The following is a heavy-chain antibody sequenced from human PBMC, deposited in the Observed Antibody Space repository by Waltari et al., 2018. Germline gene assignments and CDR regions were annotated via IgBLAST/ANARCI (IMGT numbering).Heavy chain of an antibody. V-gene: IGHV1-18*01. CDR3: ARDEGYYYDNSGYYSFDY. J-gene: IGHJ4*02. CDR1: GYTFTSYG. CDR2: VSAYNGNT. Sequence: QVQLVQSGAEVKKPGASVKVSCKASGYTFTSYGISWLRQAPGQGLEWMGWVSAYNGNTNYAQKLQGRVSMTTATSTSTAYMELRSLRSDDTAVYYCARDEGYYYDNSGYYSFDYWGQGTLVTVSS. D-gene: IGHD3-22*01.